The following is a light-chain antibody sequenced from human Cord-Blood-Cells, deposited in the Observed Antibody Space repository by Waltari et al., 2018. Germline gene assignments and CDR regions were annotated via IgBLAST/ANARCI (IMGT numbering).Light chain of an antibody. J-gene: IGLJ3*02. Sequence: SYELTQPPSVSVSPGQTASITCSGANLGAKYACWYQQKPGQSPVLVIYQDSKRPSGIPERFSGSNSGNTATLTISGTQAMDEADYYCQAWDSSTWVFGGGTKLTVL. CDR3: QAWDSSTWV. CDR1: NLGAKY. CDR2: QDS. V-gene: IGLV3-1*01.